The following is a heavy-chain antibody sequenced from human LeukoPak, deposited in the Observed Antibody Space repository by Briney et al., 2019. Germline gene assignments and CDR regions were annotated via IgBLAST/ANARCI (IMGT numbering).Heavy chain of an antibody. J-gene: IGHJ4*02. D-gene: IGHD3-22*01. CDR1: GGSITQTNY. CDR3: ARDRRDSSGYYFDY. V-gene: IGHV4-4*02. CDR2: VNLQGST. Sequence: PSGTLSLTCDVSGGSITQTNYWTWVRQPPGKGLEWIGEVNLQGSTNYNPSLMRRVAISVDTSANHVSLQLTSVTAVDTAVYYCARDRRDSSGYYFDYWGQGTLVTVSS.